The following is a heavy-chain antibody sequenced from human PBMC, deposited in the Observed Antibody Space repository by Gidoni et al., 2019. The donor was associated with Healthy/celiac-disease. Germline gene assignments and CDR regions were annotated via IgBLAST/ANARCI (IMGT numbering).Heavy chain of an antibody. CDR2: FDPEDGET. V-gene: IGHV1-24*01. D-gene: IGHD6-13*01. Sequence: QVPLVQSGAEVKKPGASVQVSCTVSGYTLPELSMHWVRQAPGKGLEWMGGFDPEDGETIYAQKFQGRVTMTEDTSTDTAYMELSSLRSEDTAVYYCATTARWRPNEYYFDYWGQGTLVTVSS. J-gene: IGHJ4*02. CDR1: GYTLPELS. CDR3: ATTARWRPNEYYFDY.